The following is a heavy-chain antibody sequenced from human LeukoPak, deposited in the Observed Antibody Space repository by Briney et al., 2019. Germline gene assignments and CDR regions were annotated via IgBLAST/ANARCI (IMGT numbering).Heavy chain of an antibody. V-gene: IGHV1-69*04. J-gene: IGHJ5*02. CDR3: ASVLSGIAVAGSFDP. CDR2: IIPFFGVA. CDR1: GGTFSSYV. D-gene: IGHD6-19*01. Sequence: GASVTVTFKCSGGTFSSYVISWVRQPPAQGLAWMGMIIPFFGVANYAQKFQGRVTITADKSKSTAYMELSSLRSEDTAVYYCASVLSGIAVAGSFDPWGQGTLVTVSS.